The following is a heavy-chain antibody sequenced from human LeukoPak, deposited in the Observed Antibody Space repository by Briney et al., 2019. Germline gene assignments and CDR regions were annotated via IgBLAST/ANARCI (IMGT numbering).Heavy chain of an antibody. CDR3: ARGEDIAVVVGGYYYGMDV. J-gene: IGHJ6*02. D-gene: IGHD2-15*01. CDR2: ISAYNGNT. CDR1: GYTFTSYG. V-gene: IGHV1-18*01. Sequence: ASVKVSCKASGYTFTSYGISWVRQAPGQGLEWMGWISAYNGNTNYAQKLQGRVTMTTDTSTSTAYMELRSLRSDDTAVYYCARGEDIAVVVGGYYYGMDVWGQGTTVTVSS.